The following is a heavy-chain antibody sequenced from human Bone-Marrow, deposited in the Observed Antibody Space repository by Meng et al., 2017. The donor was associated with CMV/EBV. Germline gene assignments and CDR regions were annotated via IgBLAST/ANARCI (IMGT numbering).Heavy chain of an antibody. CDR3: ARDLGIAVADY. V-gene: IGHV1-58*01. Sequence: SVKVSCKASGFTFTSSAVQWVRQARGQRLEWIGWIVVGSGNTNYAQKFQERVTITRDMSTSTAYMELSRLRSDDTAVYYCARDLGIAVADYWGQGTLVTVYS. J-gene: IGHJ4*02. CDR2: IVVGSGNT. CDR1: GFTFTSSA. D-gene: IGHD6-19*01.